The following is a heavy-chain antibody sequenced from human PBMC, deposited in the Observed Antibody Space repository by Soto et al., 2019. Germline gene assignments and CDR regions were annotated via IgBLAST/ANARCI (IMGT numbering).Heavy chain of an antibody. D-gene: IGHD2-2*01. J-gene: IGHJ6*03. CDR2: IYYSGST. CDR1: GGSISSSSYY. V-gene: IGHV4-39*01. Sequence: SETLSLTCTVSGGSISSSSYYWGWIRQPPGKGLEWIGSIYYSGSTYYNPSLKGRVTISVDTSKNQFSLKLSSVTAADTAVYYCARLDIVVVSMDVWGKGTTVTVSS. CDR3: ARLDIVVVSMDV.